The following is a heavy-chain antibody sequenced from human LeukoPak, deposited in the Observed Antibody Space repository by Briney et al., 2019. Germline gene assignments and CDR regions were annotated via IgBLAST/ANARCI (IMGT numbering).Heavy chain of an antibody. J-gene: IGHJ2*01. D-gene: IGHD6-19*01. CDR2: VRSKDNGYAT. V-gene: IGHV3-73*01. CDR3: SRTSDAVWYFDL. CDR1: GFTFSGSA. Sequence: GGSLRLSCAASGFTFSGSAMHWVRQASGKGLEWVARVRSKDNGYATSYSASVRGRFTISRDDSKNMAYLQMDSLKTEDTAVYFCSRTSDAVWYFDLWGRGTLVTVSS.